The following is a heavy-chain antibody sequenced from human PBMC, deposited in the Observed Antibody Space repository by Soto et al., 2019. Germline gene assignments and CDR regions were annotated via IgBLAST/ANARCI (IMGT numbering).Heavy chain of an antibody. V-gene: IGHV1-8*01. J-gene: IGHJ5*02. Sequence: ASVKVSCKACGYSFTNNDVAWVGPATGEGREWMGWMNPGSGDTGDAEKFQGRVTTTRDISIATAYMELSSLRTAEAAIFYCSRMATFGSLNWFDPWGQGTLVTVSS. CDR3: SRMATFGSLNWFDP. D-gene: IGHD3-16*01. CDR1: GYSFTNND. CDR2: MNPGSGDT.